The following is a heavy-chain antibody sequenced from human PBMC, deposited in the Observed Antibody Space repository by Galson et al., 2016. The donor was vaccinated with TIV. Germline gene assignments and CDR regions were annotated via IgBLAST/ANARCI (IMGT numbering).Heavy chain of an antibody. J-gene: IGHJ4*02. V-gene: IGHV1-3*01. Sequence: SVKVSCKASGYTFINYAIHWVRQAPGQRLEWMGWINAANGDTKSSQKFQGRVTTTRDTSANTAYMELSSLKSGDTAVYYCSRSDAISGYYYHFDYWGQGTLVTVSS. CDR3: SRSDAISGYYYHFDY. CDR2: INAANGDT. CDR1: GYTFINYA. D-gene: IGHD3-22*01.